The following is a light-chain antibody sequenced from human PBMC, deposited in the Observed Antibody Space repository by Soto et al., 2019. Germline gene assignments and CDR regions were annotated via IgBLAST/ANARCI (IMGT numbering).Light chain of an antibody. CDR2: EVN. V-gene: IGLV2-14*01. J-gene: IGLJ3*02. Sequence: SALTQPASVSGSPGQSITISCTGTGSAIGGYNYVSWYQQYPGKAPKLMIYEVNNRPSGVSDRFSGSKSGNTASLTISGLQAEDEADYFFSSYTTSSTLVFGGGTKLTVL. CDR3: SSYTTSSTLV. CDR1: GSAIGGYNY.